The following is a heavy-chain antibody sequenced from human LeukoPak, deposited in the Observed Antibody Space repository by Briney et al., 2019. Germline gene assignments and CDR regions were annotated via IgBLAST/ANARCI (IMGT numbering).Heavy chain of an antibody. CDR2: ISGSGGST. D-gene: IGHD1-14*01. CDR3: AKQGGSLSPHKDPKTGYYYMDV. Sequence: PGGSLRLSCAASGFTFSSYGMSWVRQAPGKGLEWVSAISGSGGSTYYADSVKGRFIISRDNSKNTLYLQMNSLRAEDTAVYYCAKQGGSLSPHKDPKTGYYYMDVWGKGTTVTVSS. V-gene: IGHV3-23*01. CDR1: GFTFSSYG. J-gene: IGHJ6*03.